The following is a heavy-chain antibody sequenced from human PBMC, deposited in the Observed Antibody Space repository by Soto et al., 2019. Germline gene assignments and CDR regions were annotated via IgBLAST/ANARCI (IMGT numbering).Heavy chain of an antibody. V-gene: IGHV4-34*01. CDR3: ARGPGGYCSSTSCYRWFDP. Sequence: SETLSLTCAVYGGSFSCYYWIWIRQPPGKGLEWIGEINHSGSTNYNPSLKSRVTISVDTSKNQFSLKLSSVTAADTAVYYCARGPGGYCSSTSCYRWFDPWGQGTLVTVSS. D-gene: IGHD2-2*01. CDR1: GGSFSCYY. J-gene: IGHJ5*02. CDR2: INHSGST.